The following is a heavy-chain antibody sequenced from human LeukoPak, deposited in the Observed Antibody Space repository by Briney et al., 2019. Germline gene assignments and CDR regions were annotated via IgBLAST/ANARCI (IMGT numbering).Heavy chain of an antibody. J-gene: IGHJ4*02. Sequence: GGSLRLSGAASGFTFSSYSMNWVRQAPGKGLEWVSSISSSSSYKFYADSVKGRFTISRDNAKNSLFLQMNSLRAEDTAVYYCARESSVTRDYWGQGTPVTVS. CDR3: ARESSVTRDY. D-gene: IGHD4-11*01. CDR1: GFTFSSYS. V-gene: IGHV3-21*01. CDR2: ISSSSSYK.